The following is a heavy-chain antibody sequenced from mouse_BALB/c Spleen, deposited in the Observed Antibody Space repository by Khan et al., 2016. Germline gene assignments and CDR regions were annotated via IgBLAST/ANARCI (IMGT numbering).Heavy chain of an antibody. CDR2: ISSGGST. CDR1: GFTFNSYA. Sequence: EVELVESGGGLVKPGGSLKLSCAASGFTFNSYAMSWVRQTPEKRLEWVASISSGGSTYYPDSVKGRFTISRDNARNILYLQMSSLRSEDTAMYYSARSGGMITTYFDYWGQGTTLTVSS. CDR3: ARSGGMITTYFDY. D-gene: IGHD2-4*01. J-gene: IGHJ2*01. V-gene: IGHV5-6-5*01.